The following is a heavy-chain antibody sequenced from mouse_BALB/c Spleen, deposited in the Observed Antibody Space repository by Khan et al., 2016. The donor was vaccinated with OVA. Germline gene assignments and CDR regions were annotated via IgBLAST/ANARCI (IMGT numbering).Heavy chain of an antibody. CDR3: TRIYRSDFDY. CDR1: GYSFTGYF. Sequence: EVQLQRSGPELVRPGASVKISCTASGYSFTGYFMNWVMQSHGKSLEWIGRINPHIGETFYNQRFKDKATLTVDESSSTAHMELRSLASEDSAVYYCTRIYRSDFDYWGQGTTLTVSS. D-gene: IGHD6-1*01. V-gene: IGHV1-20*02. CDR2: INPHIGET. J-gene: IGHJ2*01.